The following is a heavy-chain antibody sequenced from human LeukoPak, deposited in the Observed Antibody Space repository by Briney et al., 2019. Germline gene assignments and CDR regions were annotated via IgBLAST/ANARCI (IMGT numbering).Heavy chain of an antibody. CDR3: ARGGGYNSPFGY. J-gene: IGHJ4*02. Sequence: SETLSLTCTVSGGSISSYYWSWIRQPPGKGLEWIGYISYSGNTNCNPSLKSRVTISVDTSKNQFSVKLSSVTAADTAVYYCARGGGYNSPFGYWGQGTVVTVSS. CDR2: ISYSGNT. V-gene: IGHV4-59*01. CDR1: GGSISSYY. D-gene: IGHD5-24*01.